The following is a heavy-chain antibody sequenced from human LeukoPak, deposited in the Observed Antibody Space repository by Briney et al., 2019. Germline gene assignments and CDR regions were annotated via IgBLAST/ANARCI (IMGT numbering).Heavy chain of an antibody. Sequence: GGSLRLPRGACGFHPNTQSMLWVRPAPGGGLEWGAVIYTSGNPNSPDSVKARFNISRDTSKHAVFLHMNCLRAGHGPVYLCARGYGSGSLAFDCWGQGTLVTVSS. D-gene: IGHD3-10*01. J-gene: IGHJ4*02. CDR3: ARGYGSGSLAFDC. CDR2: IYTSGNP. CDR1: GFHPNTQS. V-gene: IGHV3-53*01.